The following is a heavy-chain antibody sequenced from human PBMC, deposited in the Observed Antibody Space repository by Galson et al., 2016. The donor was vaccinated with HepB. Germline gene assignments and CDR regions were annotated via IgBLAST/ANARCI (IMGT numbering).Heavy chain of an antibody. Sequence: SLRLSCAASGFSFSNAWMNWVRQAPGKGLEWVSFISITSGYKYYADSLKGRVTISRDNAKNSLYLQMNSLRAEDTAVYYCARPPEGDRRYFDLWGRGTLVTVSS. CDR2: ISITSGYK. CDR1: GFSFSNAW. CDR3: ARPPEGDRRYFDL. J-gene: IGHJ2*01. V-gene: IGHV3-21*01. D-gene: IGHD3-16*01.